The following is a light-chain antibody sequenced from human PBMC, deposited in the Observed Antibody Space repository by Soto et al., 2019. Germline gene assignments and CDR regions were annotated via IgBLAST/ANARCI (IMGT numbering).Light chain of an antibody. CDR2: GNS. J-gene: IGLJ2*01. CDR3: QSYDSSLRVSV. CDR1: SSNIGAGYD. V-gene: IGLV1-40*01. Sequence: QSVLTQAPSVSGAPGQRVTISCTGSSSNIGAGYDVHWYQQLPGTAPKLLSYGNSNRPSGVPDRFSGSKSGTSASLAITGLQSEDEADYYCQSYDSSLRVSVFGGGTKLTVL.